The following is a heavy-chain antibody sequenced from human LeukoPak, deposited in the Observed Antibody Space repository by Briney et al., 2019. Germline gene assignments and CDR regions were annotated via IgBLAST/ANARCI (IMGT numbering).Heavy chain of an antibody. D-gene: IGHD2-15*01. J-gene: IGHJ4*02. CDR3: ARGWYFDY. V-gene: IGHV3-48*01. Sequence: PGGSLRLSCAASGFTFSSYSMNWVRQAPGKGLEWVSYISSSSSTIYYADSVKGRFTISRDNAKNSQYLQMNSLRAEDTAVYYCARGWYFDYWGQGTLVTVSS. CDR1: GFTFSSYS. CDR2: ISSSSSTI.